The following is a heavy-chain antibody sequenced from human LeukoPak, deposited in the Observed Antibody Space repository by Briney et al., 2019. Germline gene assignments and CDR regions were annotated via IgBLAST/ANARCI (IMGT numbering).Heavy chain of an antibody. D-gene: IGHD2-2*01. CDR3: ARDRYEYYFDY. CDR1: GFTFSSYG. V-gene: IGHV3-30*03. J-gene: IGHJ4*02. CDR2: ISYDGSNK. Sequence: PGRSLRLSCAASGFTFSSYGMHWVRQAPGKGLEWVAVISYDGSNKYYADSVKGRFTISRDNSKNTLYLQMTSLRAEDTAVYYCARDRYEYYFDYWGQGTLVTVSS.